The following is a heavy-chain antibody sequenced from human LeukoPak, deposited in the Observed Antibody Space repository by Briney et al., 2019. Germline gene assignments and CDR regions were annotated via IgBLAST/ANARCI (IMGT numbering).Heavy chain of an antibody. CDR3: AKDNGGGGFDY. D-gene: IGHD3-16*01. CDR2: IKKTGSET. Sequence: GGSLRLSCAASGFTFSHFWMSWVRQAPGKGLEWVAYIKKTGSETYYVDSVKGRFTISRDNAKNPLYLQMNSLKAEDTAVYYCAKDNGGGGFDYWGQGTLVTVSS. CDR1: GFTFSHFW. V-gene: IGHV3-7*03. J-gene: IGHJ4*02.